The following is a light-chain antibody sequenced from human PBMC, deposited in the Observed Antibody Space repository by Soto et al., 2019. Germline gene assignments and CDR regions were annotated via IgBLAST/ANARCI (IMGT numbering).Light chain of an antibody. Sequence: QSVLTQPPSASGTPGQRITISCSGRTSNIGSNIVAWYQHLPGTAPKLLIYDNNQRPSGVPDRFFGSKSGTSASLAISGLQPDDESHYCCAAWDDSLNGLVFGGGTKVTVL. J-gene: IGLJ3*02. CDR3: AAWDDSLNGLV. V-gene: IGLV1-44*01. CDR1: TSNIGSNI. CDR2: DNN.